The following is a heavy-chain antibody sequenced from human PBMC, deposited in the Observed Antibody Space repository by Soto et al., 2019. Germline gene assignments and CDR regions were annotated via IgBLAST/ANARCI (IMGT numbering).Heavy chain of an antibody. J-gene: IGHJ6*02. D-gene: IGHD6-6*01. Sequence: SGPTLVNPTQTLTLTCTFSGFSLSTSGMCVSWIRQPPGKALEWLALIDWDDDKYYSTSLKTRLTTSKDTSKNQVVLTMTNMDPVDTATYYCARISYSSSSWSYYYYYGMDVWCPGTTVTVFS. CDR1: GFSLSTSGMC. CDR3: ARISYSSSSWSYYYYYGMDV. V-gene: IGHV2-70*01. CDR2: IDWDDDK.